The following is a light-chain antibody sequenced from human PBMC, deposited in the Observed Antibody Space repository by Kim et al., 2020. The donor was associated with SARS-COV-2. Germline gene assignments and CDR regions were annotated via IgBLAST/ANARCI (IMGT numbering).Light chain of an antibody. CDR3: AAWDDSLSGWV. J-gene: IGLJ3*02. V-gene: IGLV1-47*01. CDR1: SSNIGSNY. CDR2: RNN. Sequence: ELTQPPSASGTPGQKVTISCSGSSSNIGSNYVYWYQQLPGTAPKLLIYRNNQRPSGVPDRFSGSKSGTSASLAISGLRSEDEADYYCAAWDDSLSGWVFGGGTQLTVL.